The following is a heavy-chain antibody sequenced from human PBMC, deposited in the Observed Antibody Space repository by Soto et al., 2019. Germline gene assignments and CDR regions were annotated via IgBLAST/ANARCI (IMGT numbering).Heavy chain of an antibody. CDR3: ARESEDLTSNFDY. Sequence: ESLLLSCAASGSTFTRYSLNWVRQAPGKGLEWVSSISSTTNYIYYGDSMKGRFTISRDNAKNSLYLEMNSLRAEDKAVYYCARESEDLTSNFDYWGQGTLVTVYS. J-gene: IGHJ4*02. CDR2: ISSTTNYI. CDR1: GSTFTRYS. V-gene: IGHV3-21*06.